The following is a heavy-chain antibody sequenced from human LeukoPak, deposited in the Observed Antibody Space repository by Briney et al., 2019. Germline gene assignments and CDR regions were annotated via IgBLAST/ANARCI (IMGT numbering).Heavy chain of an antibody. CDR1: GFTFSSYA. CDR3: AKEGRVAADTGDYLDY. Sequence: GGSLRPSCAASGFTFSSYAMSWVRQAPGKGLEGVSGISGSGDTTKYADSVKGRFTISRDNSKNTLYLQMNSLRADDTAVYYCAKEGRVAADTGDYLDYWGQGTLVTVSS. D-gene: IGHD6-13*01. CDR2: ISGSGDTT. J-gene: IGHJ4*02. V-gene: IGHV3-23*01.